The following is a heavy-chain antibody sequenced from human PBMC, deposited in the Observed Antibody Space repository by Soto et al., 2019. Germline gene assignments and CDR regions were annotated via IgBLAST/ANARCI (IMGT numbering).Heavy chain of an antibody. V-gene: IGHV3-11*01. CDR2: ILTTGSTI. J-gene: IGHJ4*02. Sequence: QVQLVESGGGLVNPGGSLRLCCAASGFRFTDYYMSWLRQSPGKGLEWVSTILTTGSTIYYADSVRGRFTTSRDNARNSVFLQMNSLGAEDTAIYYCARGGRTRFDYWGQGTLVPVSS. CDR3: ARGGRTRFDY. CDR1: GFRFTDYY. D-gene: IGHD4-17*01.